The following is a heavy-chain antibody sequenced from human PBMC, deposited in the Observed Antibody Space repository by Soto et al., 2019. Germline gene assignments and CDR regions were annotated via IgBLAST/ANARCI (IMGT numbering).Heavy chain of an antibody. CDR1: GGSISSYY. CDR2: IYYSGST. CDR3: GRTHILTVYPGGRDV. D-gene: IGHD3-9*01. J-gene: IGHJ6*02. Sequence: SETLSLTCTVSGGSISSYYWSWIRQPPGKGLEWIGYIYYSGSTNYNPSLKSRVTISVDTSKNQFSLKLSSVTAADTAVYYCGRTHILTVYPGGRDVWGQGTTVTVSS. V-gene: IGHV4-59*01.